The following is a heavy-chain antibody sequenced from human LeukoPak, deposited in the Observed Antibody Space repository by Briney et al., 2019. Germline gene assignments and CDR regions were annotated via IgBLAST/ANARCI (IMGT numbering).Heavy chain of an antibody. V-gene: IGHV3-30-3*01. Sequence: GGSLRLSCAASGFTFSSYAMHWVRQAPGKGLEWVAVISYDGSNKYYADSVKGRFTISRDNSKNTLYLQMNSLRAEDTAVYYCARSGIDSIHYYGMDVWGQGTTGTVSS. CDR2: ISYDGSNK. CDR3: ARSGIDSIHYYGMDV. CDR1: GFTFSSYA. J-gene: IGHJ6*02. D-gene: IGHD1-26*01.